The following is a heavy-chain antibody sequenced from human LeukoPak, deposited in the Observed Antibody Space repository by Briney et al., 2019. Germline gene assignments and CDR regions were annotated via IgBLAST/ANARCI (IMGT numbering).Heavy chain of an antibody. D-gene: IGHD3-10*01. V-gene: IGHV5-51*01. CDR3: ARAPYYYGSGSPMYPFDY. CDR1: GYSFTSYW. Sequence: GESLKISCKGSGYSFTSYWIGWVRQMPGKGLEWMGIIYPGDSDTRYSPSFQGQVSISADESISTAYLQWSSLKASDTAMYYCARAPYYYGSGSPMYPFDYWGQGTLVTVSS. CDR2: IYPGDSDT. J-gene: IGHJ4*02.